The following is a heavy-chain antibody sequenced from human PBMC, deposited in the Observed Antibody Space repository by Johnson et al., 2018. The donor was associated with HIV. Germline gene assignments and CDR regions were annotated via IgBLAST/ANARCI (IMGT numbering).Heavy chain of an antibody. CDR2: ISSYGGST. CDR3: ARDRMGGGYSSVDAFDI. D-gene: IGHD5-24*01. J-gene: IGHJ3*02. CDR1: GFTFSSYA. V-gene: IGHV3-64*01. Sequence: VQLVESGGGLVQPGGSLRLSCAASGFTFSSYAMHWVRQAPGKGLEYVSAISSYGGSTHYATSVQGRCTISRDNSKNTLYLQIGSLRAEDMAVYYCARDRMGGGYSSVDAFDIWGQGAMVTDSS.